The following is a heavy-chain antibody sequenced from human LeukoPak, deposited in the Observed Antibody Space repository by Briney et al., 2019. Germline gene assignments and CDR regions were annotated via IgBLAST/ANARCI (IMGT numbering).Heavy chain of an antibody. CDR3: AELLYFDY. CDR1: GFTFSSYW. J-gene: IGHJ4*02. V-gene: IGHV3-74*01. CDR2: INSDGSST. D-gene: IGHD1-7*01. Sequence: GGSLRLSCAASGFTFSSYWMHWVRQAPGKGLVWDSRINSDGSSTSYADSVKGRFTISRDNAENTLYLQMNSLRAEDTAVYYCAELLYFDYWGQGTLVTVSS.